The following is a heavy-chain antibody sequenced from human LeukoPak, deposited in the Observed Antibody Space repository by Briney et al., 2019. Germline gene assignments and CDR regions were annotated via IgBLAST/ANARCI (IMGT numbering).Heavy chain of an antibody. CDR2: ISFDKSNK. D-gene: IGHD3-16*02. Sequence: PGGSLRLSCSASGFTFRSFGMHWVRQAPGKGLEWLAGISFDKSNKFYIDSVKGRFTISRDNPKKTVYLQMNSLRVEDTAVYFCAKDTSFDYVWGTYRQTLYYFGLDVWGQGTTVILSS. J-gene: IGHJ6*02. CDR3: AKDTSFDYVWGTYRQTLYYFGLDV. CDR1: GFTFRSFG. V-gene: IGHV3-30*18.